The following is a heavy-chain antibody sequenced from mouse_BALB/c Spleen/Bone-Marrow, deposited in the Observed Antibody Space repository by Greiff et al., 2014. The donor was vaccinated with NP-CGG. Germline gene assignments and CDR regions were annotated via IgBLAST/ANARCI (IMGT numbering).Heavy chain of an antibody. D-gene: IGHD2-3*01. CDR2: IWAGGST. CDR3: ARVYLWYFDV. J-gene: IGHJ1*01. Sequence: QVQLKESGPGLVAPSQSLSITCTVSGFSLTSYGVHWVRQPPGKGLEWLGVIWAGGSTNYNSALMSRLSISKDNSKSHDFLKMXXXXXXDTAMYYCARVYLWYFDVWGAGTTVTVSS. CDR1: GFSLTSYG. V-gene: IGHV2-9*02.